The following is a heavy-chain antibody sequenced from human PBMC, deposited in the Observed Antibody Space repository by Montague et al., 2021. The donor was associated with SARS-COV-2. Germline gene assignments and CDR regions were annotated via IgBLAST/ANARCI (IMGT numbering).Heavy chain of an antibody. J-gene: IGHJ4*02. CDR2: IFYTGSN. V-gene: IGHV4-59*01. D-gene: IGHD2-15*01. Sequence: SETLSLTCSVSGGSTSNYYWTWIRQSPGKGLQWIGCIFYTGSNKFNPSLKTRVSMSLDASKNHFSLRLSAVTAADTARYYCARAQNICFIANCVNYFDLWGLGALVTVSS. CDR1: GGSTSNYY. CDR3: ARAQNICFIANCVNYFDL.